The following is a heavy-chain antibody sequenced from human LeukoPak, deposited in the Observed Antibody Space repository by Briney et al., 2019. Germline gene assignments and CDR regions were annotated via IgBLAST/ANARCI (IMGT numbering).Heavy chain of an antibody. Sequence: PSETLSLTCTVSGGSISDYYWSWIRQPPRKGLEWIGFIYYSGSTNCNLSLKSRVTMSVDTSKKQLSLKMRSVTAADTAVYYCARGPSVVYLDYWGQGTLVTVSS. V-gene: IGHV4-59*01. CDR3: ARGPSVVYLDY. CDR1: GGSISDYY. J-gene: IGHJ4*02. CDR2: IYYSGST. D-gene: IGHD4-23*01.